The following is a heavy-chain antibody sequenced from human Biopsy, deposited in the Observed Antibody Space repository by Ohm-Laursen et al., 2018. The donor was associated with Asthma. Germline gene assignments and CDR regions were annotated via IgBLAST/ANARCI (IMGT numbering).Heavy chain of an antibody. D-gene: IGHD2-2*01. CDR3: ARKAGSCISRTCYSLDF. CDR1: GGTFNTYV. J-gene: IGHJ4*02. Sequence: VSSVKVSCKTLGGTFNTYVIGWVRQAPGRGLEWMGGINPVFGTTTYPQKFQDRVTITADDSTSTVYMELSSLRSEDTAVYYCARKAGSCISRTCYSLDFWGQGTLVTVSS. CDR2: INPVFGTT. V-gene: IGHV1-69*01.